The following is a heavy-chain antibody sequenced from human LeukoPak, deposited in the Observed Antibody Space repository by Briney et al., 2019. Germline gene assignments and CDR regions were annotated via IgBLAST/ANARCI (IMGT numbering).Heavy chain of an antibody. CDR1: GFTFSSYG. CDR3: AKGTAMAASFDY. D-gene: IGHD5-18*01. Sequence: GRSLRLSCAASGFTFSSYGMHWVRQAPGKGLEWVAVISYDGSNKYYADSVKGRFTIPRDNSKNTLYLQMNSLRAEDTAVYYCAKGTAMAASFDYWGQGTLVTVSS. V-gene: IGHV3-30*18. CDR2: ISYDGSNK. J-gene: IGHJ4*02.